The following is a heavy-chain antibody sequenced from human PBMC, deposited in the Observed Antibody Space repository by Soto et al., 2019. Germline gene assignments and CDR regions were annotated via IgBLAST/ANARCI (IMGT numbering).Heavy chain of an antibody. D-gene: IGHD3-3*01. CDR3: TQGQRLIRFLGWLSGYSFDY. CDR2: FDPEDGET. V-gene: IGHV1-24*01. Sequence: ASVKVSCKVSGYTLTELSMHWVRQAPGKGLEWMGGFDPEDGETIYAQKFQGRVTMTEDTSTDTAYMELSSLTSEDTAVYYCTQGQRLIRFLGWLSGYSFDYWGEGPRVT. CDR1: GYTLTELS. J-gene: IGHJ4*02.